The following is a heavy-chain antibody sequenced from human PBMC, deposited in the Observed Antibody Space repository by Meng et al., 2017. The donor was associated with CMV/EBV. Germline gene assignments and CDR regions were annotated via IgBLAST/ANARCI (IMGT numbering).Heavy chain of an antibody. V-gene: IGHV1-69*12. Sequence: QVRLVQSGSGVKKPWSSGKVSCKASGGTFRSYAISWVRQAPGQGLEWMGGIIPIFGTANYAQKFQGRVTITADESTSTAYMELSSLRSEDTAVYYCARMPRDGYNYIDYWGQGTLVTVSS. CDR3: ARMPRDGYNYIDY. CDR2: IIPIFGTA. D-gene: IGHD5-24*01. CDR1: GGTFRSYA. J-gene: IGHJ4*02.